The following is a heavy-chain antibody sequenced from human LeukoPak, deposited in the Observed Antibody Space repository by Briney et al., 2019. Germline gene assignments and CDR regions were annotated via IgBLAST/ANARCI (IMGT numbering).Heavy chain of an antibody. D-gene: IGHD1-26*01. CDR1: GFTFSSYS. V-gene: IGHV3-48*04. Sequence: GGSLRLSCAASGFTFSSYSMNWVRQAPGKGLEWVSYISSSSSTIYYADSVKGRFTISRDNAKNSLYLQINSLKAEDTAVYYCARDSVYSGSFSSFDFWGQGTLVTVSS. J-gene: IGHJ4*02. CDR2: ISSSSSTI. CDR3: ARDSVYSGSFSSFDF.